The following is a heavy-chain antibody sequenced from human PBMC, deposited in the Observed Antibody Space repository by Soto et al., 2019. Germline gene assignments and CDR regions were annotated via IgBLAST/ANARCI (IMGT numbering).Heavy chain of an antibody. CDR2: IKQDGSEK. CDR3: ARDRKGEENYDILTGYYY. CDR1: GFTFSSYW. D-gene: IGHD3-9*01. J-gene: IGHJ4*02. Sequence: GGSLRLSCAASGFTFSSYWMSWVRQAPGKGLEWVANIKQDGSEKYYVDSVKGRFTISRDNAKNSLYLQMNSLRAEDTAVYYCARDRKGEENYDILTGYYYWGQGTLVTVSS. V-gene: IGHV3-7*01.